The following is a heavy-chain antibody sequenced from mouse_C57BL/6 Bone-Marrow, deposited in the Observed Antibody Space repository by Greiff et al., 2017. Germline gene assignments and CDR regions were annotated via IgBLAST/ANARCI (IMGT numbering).Heavy chain of an antibody. CDR2: ICPGNSDT. J-gene: IGHJ3*01. V-gene: IGHV1-5*01. CDR3: TRRSGYYGSGYDAWFAY. CDR1: GYTFTSYW. Sequence: VQLQQSGTVLARPGASVKMSCKTSGYTFTSYWMHWVKQRPGQGLEWIGAICPGNSDTSYTHTFKGKANLTAVTSASTPYMELSSLTNEDSAVYYCTRRSGYYGSGYDAWFAYWGQGTLVTVSA. D-gene: IGHD1-1*01.